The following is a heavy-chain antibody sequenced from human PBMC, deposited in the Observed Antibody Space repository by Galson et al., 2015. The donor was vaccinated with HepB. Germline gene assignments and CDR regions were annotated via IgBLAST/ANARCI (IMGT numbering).Heavy chain of an antibody. D-gene: IGHD5-18*01. CDR1: GSSFTSYW. V-gene: IGHV5-51*01. CDR3: ARPLGSYGFAGFAS. J-gene: IGHJ3*01. CDR2: IYPGDSDT. Sequence: QSGAEVTKPGESLKISCKGSGSSFTSYWIGWVRQMPGKGLEWMGIIYPGDSDTRYSPSFQGQVTISADKSISTGYLQWSSLRSSNTAMYCCARPLGSYGFAGFASWGRGSVGSVPS.